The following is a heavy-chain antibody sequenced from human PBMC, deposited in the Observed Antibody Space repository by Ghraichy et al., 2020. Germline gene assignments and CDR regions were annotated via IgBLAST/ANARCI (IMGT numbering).Heavy chain of an antibody. J-gene: IGHJ6*02. CDR2: VFFSGST. CDR1: GGSINSHY. Sequence: ESLNISCTVSGGSINSHYWRWLRQSPGTGLEWNGYVFFSGSTNYNPSLQSRVTISVDSSGKHFSLKMRSVTAADTAIYYCARDRGDDFWSGFSMDVWGPGTAVTV. D-gene: IGHD3-3*01. V-gene: IGHV4-59*11. CDR3: ARDRGDDFWSGFSMDV.